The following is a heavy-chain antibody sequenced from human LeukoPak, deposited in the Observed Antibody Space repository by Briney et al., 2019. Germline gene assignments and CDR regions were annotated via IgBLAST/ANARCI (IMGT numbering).Heavy chain of an antibody. D-gene: IGHD3-9*01. J-gene: IGHJ4*02. V-gene: IGHV4-34*01. Sequence: PSETLSLTCAVYGGSFSGYYWSWIRQPPGKGLEWIGEINHSGSTNYNPSLKSRVTISVDTSKNQFSLKLSSVTAADTAVYYCARARRYFDWLSQRTYYFDYWGQGTLVTVSS. CDR3: ARARRYFDWLSQRTYYFDY. CDR1: GGSFSGYY. CDR2: INHSGST.